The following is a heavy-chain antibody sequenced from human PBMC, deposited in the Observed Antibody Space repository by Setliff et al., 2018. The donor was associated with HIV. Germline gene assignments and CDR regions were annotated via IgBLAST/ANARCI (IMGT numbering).Heavy chain of an antibody. CDR2: ISVSGFTI. Sequence: PGGSLRLSCAGSGFTFSSYSLNWVRQAPGKGLEWVSFISVSGFTIHYADSVQGRFTISRDNARNSLSLQLNSLRADDTAVYYCARILDMSSRTRTLYHAMDVWGRGTTVTVSS. CDR1: GFTFSSYS. J-gene: IGHJ6*02. D-gene: IGHD3-10*01. V-gene: IGHV3-48*04. CDR3: ARILDMSSRTRTLYHAMDV.